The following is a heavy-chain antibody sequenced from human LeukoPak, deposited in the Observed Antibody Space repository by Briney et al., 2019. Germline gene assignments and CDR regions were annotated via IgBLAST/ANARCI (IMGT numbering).Heavy chain of an antibody. CDR1: GFTFSSYG. CDR2: ISYDGSNK. D-gene: IGHD2-15*01. V-gene: IGHV3-30*18. CDR3: AKDGGDIVVVVAATPGNWFDP. Sequence: GGSLRLSCAASGFTFSSYGMHWVHQAPGKGPEWVAVISYDGSNKYYADSVKGRFTISRDNSKNTLYLQMNSLRAEDTAVYYCAKDGGDIVVVVAATPGNWFDPWGQGTLVTVSS. J-gene: IGHJ5*02.